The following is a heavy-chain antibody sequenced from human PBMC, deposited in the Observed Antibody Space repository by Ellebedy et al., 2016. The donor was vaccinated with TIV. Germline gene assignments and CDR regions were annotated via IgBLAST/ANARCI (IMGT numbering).Heavy chain of an antibody. J-gene: IGHJ5*02. CDR1: GYTFTSYY. V-gene: IGHV1-46*01. CDR3: ARAIEWVRGVIGFDP. Sequence: ASVKVSXXASGYTFTSYYMHWVRQAPGQGLEWMGIINPSGGSTSYAQKFQGRVTMTRDTSTSTVYMELSSLRSEDTAVYYCARAIEWVRGVIGFDPWGQGTLVTVSS. CDR2: INPSGGST. D-gene: IGHD3-10*01.